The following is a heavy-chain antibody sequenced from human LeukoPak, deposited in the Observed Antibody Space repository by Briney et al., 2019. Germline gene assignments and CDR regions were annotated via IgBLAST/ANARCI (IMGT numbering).Heavy chain of an antibody. CDR3: ARHEGYGGNS. D-gene: IGHD4-23*01. Sequence: PSETLSLTCAVYGGSFSGYYWDWIRQPPGKGLEWIGTIYYSGSTYYNPSLKSRVAISVDTSKNQFSLKLSSVSAADTAVYYCARHEGYGGNSWGQGTLVTVSS. V-gene: IGHV4-34*01. CDR2: IYYSGST. J-gene: IGHJ4*02. CDR1: GGSFSGYY.